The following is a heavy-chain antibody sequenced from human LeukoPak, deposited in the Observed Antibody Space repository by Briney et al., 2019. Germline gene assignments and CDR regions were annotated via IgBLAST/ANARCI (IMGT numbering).Heavy chain of an antibody. CDR3: ARARVVPAAIVWFDP. CDR1: GGSISSGGYY. J-gene: IGHJ5*02. V-gene: IGHV4-31*03. CDR2: IYYSGST. D-gene: IGHD2-2*01. Sequence: SETLSLTCTVSGGSISSGGYYWSWIRQHPGKGLEWIGYIYYSGSTYYNPSLKSRVTISVDTSKNQFSLKLSSVTAADTAVYYCARARVVPAAIVWFDPWGQGSLVTVSS.